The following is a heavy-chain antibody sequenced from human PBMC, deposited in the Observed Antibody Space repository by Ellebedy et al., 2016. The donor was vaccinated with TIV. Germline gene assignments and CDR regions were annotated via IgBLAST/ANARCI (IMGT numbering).Heavy chain of an antibody. Sequence: PGGSLRLSCAASGFTFSSYAMSWVRQAPGKGLEWVSAISGSGGSTYYADSVKGRFIISRDNSKNTLYLQMNSLRAEDTAVYYCAKDKRRDILLLSELKFLRANWYFDLWGRGTLVTVSS. V-gene: IGHV3-23*01. CDR2: ISGSGGST. J-gene: IGHJ2*01. CDR1: GFTFSSYA. CDR3: AKDKRRDILLLSELKFLRANWYFDL. D-gene: IGHD3-10*01.